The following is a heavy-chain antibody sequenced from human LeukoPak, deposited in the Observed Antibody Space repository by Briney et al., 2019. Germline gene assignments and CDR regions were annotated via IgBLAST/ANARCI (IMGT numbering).Heavy chain of an antibody. CDR3: ARDWGVSARPGYMDV. CDR1: GGSISRSSYY. J-gene: IGHJ6*03. V-gene: IGHV4-39*07. Sequence: SETLSLTCTVSGGSISRSSYYWGWIRQPPGEGLEWIGSIYYRGSTYYNPSLKSRVTISVDTSKNQFSLKLSSVTAADTAVYYCARDWGVSARPGYMDVWGKGTTVTVSS. CDR2: IYYRGST. D-gene: IGHD6-6*01.